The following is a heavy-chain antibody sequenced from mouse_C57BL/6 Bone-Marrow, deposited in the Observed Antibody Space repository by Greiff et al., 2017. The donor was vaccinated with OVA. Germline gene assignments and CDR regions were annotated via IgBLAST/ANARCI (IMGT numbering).Heavy chain of an antibody. CDR2: IDPENGDT. J-gene: IGHJ2*01. D-gene: IGHD1-1*01. CDR3: TAYYYGSLYYFDY. CDR1: GFNIKDDY. V-gene: IGHV14-4*01. Sequence: EVQLQQSGAELVRPGASVKLSCTASGFNIKDDYMHWVKQRPEQGLEWIGWIDPENGDTEYASKFQGKATITADTSSNTAYLQLSSLTSENTAVYYWTAYYYGSLYYFDYWGQGTTLTVSS.